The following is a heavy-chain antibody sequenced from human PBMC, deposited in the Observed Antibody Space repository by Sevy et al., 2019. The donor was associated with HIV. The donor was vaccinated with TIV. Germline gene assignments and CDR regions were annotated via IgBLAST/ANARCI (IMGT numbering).Heavy chain of an antibody. CDR1: GFTFSSYS. CDR2: IYTSTRTD. D-gene: IGHD3-10*01. CDR3: ARGRAGHYFDY. V-gene: IGHV3-48*01. Sequence: GGSLRLSCAASGFTFSSYSMNWVRQAPGKGLEWVSYIYTSTRTDDYADSVKGRFTISRDNAKNSLDLQMNNLRAEDTAVYYCARGRAGHYFDYWGQGTLVTVSS. J-gene: IGHJ4*02.